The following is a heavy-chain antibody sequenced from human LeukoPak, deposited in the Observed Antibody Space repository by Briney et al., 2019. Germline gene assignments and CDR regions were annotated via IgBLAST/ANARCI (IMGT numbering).Heavy chain of an antibody. Sequence: SVKVSCKASVGTFSSYAISWVRQAPGQGLEWMGRITPIFGTANYAQKFQGRVTITADKSTSTAYMELSSLRSEDTAVYYCARGRSRDGYNPFDYWGQGTLVTVSS. V-gene: IGHV1-69*06. CDR1: VGTFSSYA. CDR3: ARGRSRDGYNPFDY. D-gene: IGHD5-24*01. J-gene: IGHJ4*02. CDR2: ITPIFGTA.